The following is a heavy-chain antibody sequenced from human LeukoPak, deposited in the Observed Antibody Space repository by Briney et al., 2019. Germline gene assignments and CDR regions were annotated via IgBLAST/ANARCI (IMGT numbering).Heavy chain of an antibody. V-gene: IGHV1-8*01. Sequence: ASVKVSCKASGYTFTSYDINWVRQATGQGLEWMGWMNPNSGNTGYAQKFQGRVTVTRNTSISTAYMELSSLRSEDTAVYYCARGGRTGYCSSTSCYRYYYYGMDVWGQGTTVTVSS. CDR1: GYTFTSYD. CDR3: ARGGRTGYCSSTSCYRYYYYGMDV. D-gene: IGHD2-2*01. CDR2: MNPNSGNT. J-gene: IGHJ6*02.